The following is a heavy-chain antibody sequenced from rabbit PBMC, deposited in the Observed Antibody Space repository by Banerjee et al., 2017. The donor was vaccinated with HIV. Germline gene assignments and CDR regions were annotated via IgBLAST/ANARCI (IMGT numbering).Heavy chain of an antibody. V-gene: IGHV1S40*01. Sequence: QSLEESGGDLVKPGASLPLPCTASGFSFSGGYDMRWVRQAPGKGLEWIAGIWITETAYTSFATWTKGRFTISKASSTTVTLQMTSLTAADTATDFCARNFDLWGQGTLVTVS. J-gene: IGHJ4*01. CDR2: IWITETAYT. CDR3: ARNFDL. CDR1: GFSFSGGYD.